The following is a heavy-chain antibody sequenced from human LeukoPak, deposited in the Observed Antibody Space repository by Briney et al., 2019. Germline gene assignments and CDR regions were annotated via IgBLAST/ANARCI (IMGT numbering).Heavy chain of an antibody. CDR2: ISAYNGNT. CDR3: ATSTVTTGDAFDI. Sequence: GASVTVSCTASDYTFTSYDITWVRQAPGQGLEWMGWISAYNGNTNYAQKLQGRVTMTTDTSTYTAYMELRSLRSDDTAVYYCATSTVTTGDAFDIWGQGTMVTVSS. CDR1: DYTFTSYD. J-gene: IGHJ3*02. D-gene: IGHD4-17*01. V-gene: IGHV1-18*01.